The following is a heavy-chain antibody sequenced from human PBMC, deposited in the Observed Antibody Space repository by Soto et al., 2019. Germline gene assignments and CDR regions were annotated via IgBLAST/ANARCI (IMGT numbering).Heavy chain of an antibody. V-gene: IGHV2-70*18. CDR3: ARITLPRGNFGMGV. Sequence: LSLTCAVSGFSLSTSEMCVTWVRQPPGKALEWLALIDWDDDKYYSTSLKTRLTISKDTSKNQVVLTMTNMDPVDTATYYCARITLPRGNFGMGVWGQGTTVT. CDR1: GFSLSTSEMC. J-gene: IGHJ6*02. CDR2: IDWDDDK.